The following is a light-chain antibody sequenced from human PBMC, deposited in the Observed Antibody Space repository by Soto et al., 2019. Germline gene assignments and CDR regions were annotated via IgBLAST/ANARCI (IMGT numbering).Light chain of an antibody. J-gene: IGKJ4*01. V-gene: IGKV1-39*01. CDR3: QQGSFTLT. Sequence: DIQMTQSPSSLSAFVGDRVTITCRASQSISTYLNWYQQKLGKAPKLLISGASSLQGGVPSRFSGSGSGTAFTLTISSLQPEDFATYYCQQGSFTLTFGGGTKLEIK. CDR1: QSISTY. CDR2: GAS.